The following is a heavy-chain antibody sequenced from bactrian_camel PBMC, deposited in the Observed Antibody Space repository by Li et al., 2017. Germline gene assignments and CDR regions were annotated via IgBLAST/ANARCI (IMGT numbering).Heavy chain of an antibody. J-gene: IGHJ4*01. D-gene: IGHD2*01. Sequence: VQLVESGGGSVQAGGSLRLSCAASGYTEFCSSLKWHRQVAGEEREFVSGIVRGDPPTYADSVKGRFTISQDKAKNTVYLQMDGLKPEDTAMYYCAAGRTSTLVAVRYSYWGQGTQVTVS. CDR2: IVRGDPP. CDR1: GYTEFCSS. CDR3: AAGRTSTLVAVRYSY. V-gene: IGHV3S9*01.